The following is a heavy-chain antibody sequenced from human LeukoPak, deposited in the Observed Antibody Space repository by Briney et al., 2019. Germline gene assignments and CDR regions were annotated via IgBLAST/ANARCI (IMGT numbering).Heavy chain of an antibody. J-gene: IGHJ4*02. CDR3: AGATDYGDYLDY. Sequence: PSETLSLTCTVSGGSISSYHWSWIRQPPGKGLEWIGYIYYSGSTNYNPSLKSRVTISVDTSKNQFSLKLSSVTAADTAVYYCAGATDYGDYLDYWGQGTLVTVSS. D-gene: IGHD4-17*01. CDR2: IYYSGST. V-gene: IGHV4-59*01. CDR1: GGSISSYH.